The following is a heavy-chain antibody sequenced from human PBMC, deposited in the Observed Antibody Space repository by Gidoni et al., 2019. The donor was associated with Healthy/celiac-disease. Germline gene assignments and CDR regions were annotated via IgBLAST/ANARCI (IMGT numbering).Heavy chain of an antibody. J-gene: IGHJ4*02. CDR3: ARVGPLAAAATFDY. Sequence: QVQLQESGPGLVKPSETLSLTCAVSGYSISSGYYWGWIRQPPGKGLEWIGSIYHSGSTYYNPSLKSRVTISVDTSKNQFSLKLSSVTAADTAVYYCARVGPLAAAATFDYWGQGTLVTVSS. CDR1: GYSISSGYY. CDR2: IYHSGST. D-gene: IGHD6-13*01. V-gene: IGHV4-38-2*01.